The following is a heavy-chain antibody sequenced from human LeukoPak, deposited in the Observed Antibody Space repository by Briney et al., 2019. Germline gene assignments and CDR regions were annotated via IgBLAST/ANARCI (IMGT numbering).Heavy chain of an antibody. Sequence: PGGSLRLSCAASGFTFSSYTMNWVRQAPGKGLEWVSSIDNEASYIYYADSVKGRFTLSRDNAENSVHLQMISPIAEDTAVYYCATKYSAGWLFDYWGQGTLVTVSS. CDR2: IDNEASYI. D-gene: IGHD5-12*01. CDR3: ATKYSAGWLFDY. V-gene: IGHV3-21*01. CDR1: GFTFSSYT. J-gene: IGHJ4*02.